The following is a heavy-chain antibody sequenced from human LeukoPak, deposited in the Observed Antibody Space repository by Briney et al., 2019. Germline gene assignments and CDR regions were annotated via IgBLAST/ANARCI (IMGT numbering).Heavy chain of an antibody. V-gene: IGHV1-8*01. CDR1: GYTFTSYD. J-gene: IGHJ5*02. CDR3: ARGRHSSDYYFTSYNWFDP. D-gene: IGHD3-22*01. CDR2: MNPNSGNT. Sequence: ASVKVSCKASGYTFTSYDINWVRHATGQGLEWMGWMNPNSGNTGYAQKFQGRVTMTRNTSISTAYMELRSLRSDDTAVYYCARGRHSSDYYFTSYNWFDPWGQGTLVTVSS.